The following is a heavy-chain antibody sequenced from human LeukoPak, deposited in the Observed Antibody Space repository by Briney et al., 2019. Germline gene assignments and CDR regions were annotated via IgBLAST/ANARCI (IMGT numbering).Heavy chain of an antibody. CDR3: AKDPATAAEFDY. V-gene: IGHV3-30*18. CDR1: GFTFSSYG. CDR2: ISYDGSNK. Sequence: GGSLRLSCAASGFTFSSYGIHWVRQAPGKGLEWVAVISYDGSNKYYADSVKGRFTISRDNSKNTLYLQMNSLRAEDTAVYYCAKDPATAAEFDYWGQGTLVTVSS. J-gene: IGHJ4*02. D-gene: IGHD2-21*02.